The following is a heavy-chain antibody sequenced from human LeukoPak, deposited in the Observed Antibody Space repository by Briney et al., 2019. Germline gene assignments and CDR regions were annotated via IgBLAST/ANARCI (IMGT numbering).Heavy chain of an antibody. V-gene: IGHV3-20*04. CDR3: ARDYYDSSGYSDY. J-gene: IGHJ4*02. Sequence: GGSLRLSCAASGFTFDDYGMNWVRQAPGKWLEWVSGINSNGVYTNYANSVKGRFTISRDSAKNSLYLQMSSLRAEDTAVYYCARDYYDSSGYSDYWGQGTLVTVSS. CDR1: GFTFDDYG. D-gene: IGHD3-22*01. CDR2: INSNGVYT.